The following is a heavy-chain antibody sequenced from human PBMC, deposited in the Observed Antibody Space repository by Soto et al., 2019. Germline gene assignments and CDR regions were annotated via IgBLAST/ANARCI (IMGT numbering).Heavy chain of an antibody. D-gene: IGHD6-13*01. Sequence: GGSLRLSCAASGFTFSSYAMSWVRQAPGKGLEWVSAISGSGGSTYYADSVKGRFTISRDNSKNTLYLQMNSLRAEDTAVYYCAKTPDSSSWYSYFDYWGQGTLVTVSS. CDR1: GFTFSSYA. V-gene: IGHV3-23*01. CDR3: AKTPDSSSWYSYFDY. J-gene: IGHJ4*02. CDR2: ISGSGGST.